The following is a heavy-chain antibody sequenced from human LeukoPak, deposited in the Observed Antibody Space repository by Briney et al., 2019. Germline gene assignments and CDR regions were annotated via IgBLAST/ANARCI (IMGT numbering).Heavy chain of an antibody. J-gene: IGHJ4*02. Sequence: GGSLRLSCAASGFTFSSYWMSWVRQAPGKGLEWVANIKQDGSEKSYVDSVKGRFTISRDNAKNSLYPQMNSLRAEDTAVYYCARDSTWGGIYFDYWGQGTLVTVSS. CDR1: GFTFSSYW. D-gene: IGHD3-16*01. V-gene: IGHV3-7*01. CDR3: ARDSTWGGIYFDY. CDR2: IKQDGSEK.